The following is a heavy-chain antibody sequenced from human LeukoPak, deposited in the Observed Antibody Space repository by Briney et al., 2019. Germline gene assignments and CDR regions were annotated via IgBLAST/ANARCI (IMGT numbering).Heavy chain of an antibody. J-gene: IGHJ4*02. CDR2: IYYSGST. V-gene: IGHV4-31*03. Sequence: PSQTLSLTCTVSGGSISSGGYYWSWIRQHPGKGLEWIGYIYYSGSTYYNPPLKSRVTISVDTSKNQFSLKLSSVTAADTAVYYCAREVVRYSYGHLDYWGQGTLVTVSS. CDR1: GGSISSGGYY. CDR3: AREVVRYSYGHLDY. D-gene: IGHD5-18*01.